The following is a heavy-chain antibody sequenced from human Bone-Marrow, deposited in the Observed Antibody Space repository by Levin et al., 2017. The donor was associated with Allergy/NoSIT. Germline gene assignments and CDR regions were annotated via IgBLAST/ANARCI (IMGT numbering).Heavy chain of an antibody. D-gene: IGHD5-18*01. CDR1: GFSLSTSGVS. CDR3: AHIGNYNYGFIGGIDY. CDR2: IYWDDDK. Sequence: SGPTLVKPTQTLTLTCTFSGFSLSTSGVSVAWIRQPPGKALEWLAHIYWDDDKRHSPSLKSRLTITKDTSKNQVVLTMTNVDPVDTATYYCAHIGNYNYGFIGGIDYWGQGTLVTVSS. J-gene: IGHJ4*02. V-gene: IGHV2-5*02.